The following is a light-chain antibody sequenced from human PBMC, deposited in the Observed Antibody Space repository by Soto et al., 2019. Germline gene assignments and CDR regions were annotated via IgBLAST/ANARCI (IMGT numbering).Light chain of an antibody. CDR1: SSDVGGYNY. CDR3: TSHTLSRTLRYV. J-gene: IGLJ1*01. CDR2: DVS. Sequence: QSALTQPASVSGSPGQSITISCTGTSSDVGGYNYVSWYQQHPGKAPKVMIYDVSNRPSGVSNRFSGSKSGNTASLTISGLQTEDEAVYYCTSHTLSRTLRYVFGTGTKLTVL. V-gene: IGLV2-14*01.